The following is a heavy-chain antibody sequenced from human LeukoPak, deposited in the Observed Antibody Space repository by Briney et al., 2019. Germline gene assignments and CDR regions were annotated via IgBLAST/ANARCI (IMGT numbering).Heavy chain of an antibody. D-gene: IGHD4-17*01. J-gene: IGHJ4*02. V-gene: IGHV3-7*04. Sequence: GGSLRLSCAASGFTFSSYWMSWVRQAPGKGLEWVANIKQDGSEKYYVDSVKGRFTISRDNAKNSLYLQMNSLRAEDTAVYYCAREGANGDYIAAGLATYWGQGTPVTVSS. CDR1: GFTFSSYW. CDR2: IKQDGSEK. CDR3: AREGANGDYIAAGLATY.